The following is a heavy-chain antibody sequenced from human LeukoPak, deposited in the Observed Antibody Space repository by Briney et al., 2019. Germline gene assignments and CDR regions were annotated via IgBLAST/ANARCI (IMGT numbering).Heavy chain of an antibody. D-gene: IGHD2-15*01. V-gene: IGHV3-30*04. J-gene: IGHJ4*02. CDR1: GVAFSSFA. CDR2: ISYHGRDT. CDR3: AAQPCSVGRCYLDY. Sequence: GGSLRLSCAASGVAFSSFAMHWVRQAPGKGLEWVAVISYHGRDTYYADSVKGRFTISRDNSKNTLYLQLNSLGAEDTAVYYCAAQPCSVGRCYLDYWGQGTLVTVSS.